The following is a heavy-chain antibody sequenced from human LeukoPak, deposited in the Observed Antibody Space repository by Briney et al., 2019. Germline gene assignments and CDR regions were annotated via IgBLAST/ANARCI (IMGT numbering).Heavy chain of an antibody. CDR3: AQGHYVGNSEFLDN. V-gene: IGHV3-33*07. Sequence: PGRSLRLSCAASGFSFSSYGMYWVRQAPGKALEWVALIYNDGGLPNYLDSVRGRFTISRDNSKNTLYLQMDSLRVEDTAVYYCAQGHYVGNSEFLDNWGQGSLVIVSS. D-gene: IGHD4-23*01. CDR1: GFSFSSYG. J-gene: IGHJ4*02. CDR2: IYNDGGLP.